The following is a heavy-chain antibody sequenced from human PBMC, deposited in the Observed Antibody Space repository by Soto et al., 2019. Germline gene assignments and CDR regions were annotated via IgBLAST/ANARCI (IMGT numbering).Heavy chain of an antibody. CDR3: ARRAVVSINHDAFDI. Sequence: SVKVSCKASGGTFSSYAISWLRQSPGQGLEWMGGIIPIFGTANYAQKFQGRVTITADESTSTAYMELSSLRSEDTAVYYCARRAVVSINHDAFDIWGQGTMVTVSS. D-gene: IGHD2-15*01. CDR2: IIPIFGTA. J-gene: IGHJ3*02. CDR1: GGTFSSYA. V-gene: IGHV1-69*13.